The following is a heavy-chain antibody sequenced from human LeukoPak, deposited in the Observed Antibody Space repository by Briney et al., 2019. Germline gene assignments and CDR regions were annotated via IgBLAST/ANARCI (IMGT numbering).Heavy chain of an antibody. CDR3: ARNGQQVRYFQH. J-gene: IGHJ1*01. Sequence: GASVKVSCKASGDTSTNYDINWVRQATGQGLEWMGWMNPNSGNTNYAQKFQGRVTMTRNTSISTAYMELSSLRSEDSAVYYCARNGQQVRYFQHWGQGTLVTVSS. CDR2: MNPNSGNT. CDR1: GDTSTNYD. V-gene: IGHV1-8*01. D-gene: IGHD6-13*01.